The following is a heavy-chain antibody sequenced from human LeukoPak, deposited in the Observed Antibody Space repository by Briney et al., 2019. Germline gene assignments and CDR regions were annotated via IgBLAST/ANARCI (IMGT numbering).Heavy chain of an antibody. V-gene: IGHV4-59*01. Sequence: KPSETLSLTCTVSGGSICSYYWSWIRQPPGKGLEWIGYIYYSGSTNYNPSLKSRVTISVDTSKNQFSLKLSSVTAADTAVYYCARGRYYDFWSGKSNWFDPWGQGTLVTVSS. CDR3: ARGRYYDFWSGKSNWFDP. J-gene: IGHJ5*02. CDR2: IYYSGST. CDR1: GGSICSYY. D-gene: IGHD3-3*01.